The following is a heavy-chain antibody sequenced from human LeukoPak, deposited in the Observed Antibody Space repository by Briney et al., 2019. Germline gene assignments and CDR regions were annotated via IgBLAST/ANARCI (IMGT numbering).Heavy chain of an antibody. CDR1: GASISSYY. D-gene: IGHD1-14*01. CDR3: ARDSTGTAFDP. CDR2: LQPSGAT. J-gene: IGHJ5*02. Sequence: PSETLSLTCIVSGASISSYYWSWIRHPAGRELGWIGRLQPSGATNYNPSLESRVTMSVDTSKNQFSLSLTSVTAADTAVYYCARDSTGTAFDPWGQGTLVTVSS. V-gene: IGHV4-4*07.